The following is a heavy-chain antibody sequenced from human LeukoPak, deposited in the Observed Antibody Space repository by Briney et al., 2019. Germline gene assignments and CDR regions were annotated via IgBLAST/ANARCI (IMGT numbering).Heavy chain of an antibody. CDR1: GGSISSSSYY. Sequence: PSETLSLTCTVSGGSISSSSYYWGWIRQPPGKGLEWIGSIYYSGSTYYNPSLKSRVTISVDTSKNQFSLKLSSVTAEDTAVYYCARVPYDSSGYMDPTYYFDYWGQGTLVTVSS. CDR3: ARVPYDSSGYMDPTYYFDY. D-gene: IGHD3-22*01. CDR2: IYYSGST. J-gene: IGHJ4*02. V-gene: IGHV4-39*07.